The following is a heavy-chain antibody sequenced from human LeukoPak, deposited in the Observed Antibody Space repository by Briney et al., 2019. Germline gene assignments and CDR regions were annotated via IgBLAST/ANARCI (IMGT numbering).Heavy chain of an antibody. CDR3: ARDGSECSSTSCYSYMDV. CDR2: INPSGGST. J-gene: IGHJ6*02. V-gene: IGHV1-46*01. CDR1: GYTFTSYY. Sequence: ASVKVSCKASGYTFTSYYMHWVRQAPGQGPEWMGLINPSGGSTSYAQKFQGRVTMTRDTSTSTVYMELSSLRSEDTAVYYCARDGSECSSTSCYSYMDVWGQGTTVTVSS. D-gene: IGHD2-2*01.